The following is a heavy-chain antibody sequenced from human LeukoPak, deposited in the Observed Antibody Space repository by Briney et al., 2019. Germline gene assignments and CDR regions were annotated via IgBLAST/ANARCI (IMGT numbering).Heavy chain of an antibody. V-gene: IGHV3-30-3*01. D-gene: IGHD2-2*02. CDR1: GFTSSTYA. J-gene: IGHJ3*02. CDR3: ARSCSSTSCYRSWDAFDI. Sequence: GRSLRLSFAASGFTSSTYAMHWVPQAPPKGLERGAVISNDVSNNYYADSVKGRFTISRHTSKNTLYLQMNSLRAKDTAVYYCARSCSSTSCYRSWDAFDIWGQGTMVTVSS. CDR2: ISNDVSNN.